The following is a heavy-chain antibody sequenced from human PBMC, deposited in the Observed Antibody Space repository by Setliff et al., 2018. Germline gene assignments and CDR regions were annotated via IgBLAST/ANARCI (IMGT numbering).Heavy chain of an antibody. V-gene: IGHV1-8*02. Sequence: ASVKVSCKAFGGTFSNSDINWVRQATGQGLEWMGWMNPTSGNTGYAQKFQGRVTMTRNTSISTAYMELSSLRSEDTAVYYCARGAPGRYCSGGSCSYFDYWGQGILVTVSS. CDR1: GGTFSNSD. D-gene: IGHD2-15*01. J-gene: IGHJ4*02. CDR2: MNPTSGNT. CDR3: ARGAPGRYCSGGSCSYFDY.